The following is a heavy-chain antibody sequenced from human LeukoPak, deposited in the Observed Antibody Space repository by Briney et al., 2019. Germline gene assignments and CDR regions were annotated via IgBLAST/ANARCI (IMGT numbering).Heavy chain of an antibody. D-gene: IGHD3-22*01. V-gene: IGHV1-2*02. J-gene: IGHJ4*02. Sequence: ASVKVSCKTSGYTFDGYHIHWLRQPPGQGLEWGGWINPDSGVTDSTENFQGRVTMTSDTSITTVYMELTRLRSDDTAVYYCATGGHLTSNHYYVPPDFWGQGTLVSVSS. CDR3: ATGGHLTSNHYYVPPDF. CDR2: INPDSGVT. CDR1: GYTFDGYH.